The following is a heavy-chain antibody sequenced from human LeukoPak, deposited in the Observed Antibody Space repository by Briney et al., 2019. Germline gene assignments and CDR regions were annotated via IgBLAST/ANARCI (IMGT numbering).Heavy chain of an antibody. Sequence: SVNVSCKASGGTFSSDAISWVREAPGQGLEWMGGIIPIFGTANYAQKFQGRVTITANESTSTAYMELSSLRSEDTAVYYRAREYCCGGSCCHSGYGMDVWGKGTTVTVSS. J-gene: IGHJ6*04. CDR3: AREYCCGGSCCHSGYGMDV. CDR2: IIPIFGTA. V-gene: IGHV1-69*13. CDR1: GGTFSSDA. D-gene: IGHD2-15*01.